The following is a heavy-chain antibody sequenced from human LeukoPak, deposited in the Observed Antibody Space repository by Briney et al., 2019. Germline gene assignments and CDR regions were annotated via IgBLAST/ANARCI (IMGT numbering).Heavy chain of an antibody. V-gene: IGHV4-59*01. CDR1: GGSISSYY. D-gene: IGHD4-17*01. CDR3: ARGVTTGVDYFDY. J-gene: IGHJ4*02. Sequence: SETLSLTCTVSGGSISSYYWNWIRQPPGKGLEWIGCIYHSGGTTNYNPSLKSRVTISVDTSKNQFSLKMNSVTAADTAVYYCARGVTTGVDYFDYWGQGTLVTVSS. CDR2: IYHSGGTT.